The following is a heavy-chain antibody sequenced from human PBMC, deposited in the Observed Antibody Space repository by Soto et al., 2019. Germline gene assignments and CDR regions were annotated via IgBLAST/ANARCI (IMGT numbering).Heavy chain of an antibody. CDR2: IFWDDYK. V-gene: IGHV2-5*02. CDR3: ARLRWVQLRGPHYYFDY. CDR1: GFSLSTTGVG. D-gene: IGHD5-18*01. J-gene: IGHJ4*02. Sequence: QITLKESGPSLVKPTQTLTLTCTFSGFSLSTTGVGVGWIRQPPGKALEWLALIFWDDYKRYSPSLKNKLTIPNDNSKKQVVLTITNIDPVNTATYYCARLRWVQLRGPHYYFDYWGQGTLVTVSS.